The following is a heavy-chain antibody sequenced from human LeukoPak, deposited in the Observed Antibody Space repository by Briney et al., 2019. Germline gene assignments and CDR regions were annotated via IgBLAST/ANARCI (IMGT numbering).Heavy chain of an antibody. D-gene: IGHD3-22*01. CDR2: INNSGSRT. V-gene: IGHV3-23*01. J-gene: IGHJ4*02. CDR3: AKDRSPISLSGSVVVVITVPDY. CDR1: GFTFSNYA. Sequence: PGGSLRLSCAASGFTFSNYAMTWVRQAPGKGLEWVSVINNSGSRTYYADSVKGRFTISRDNSKNTLYLQMNNLTAEDTAVYFCAKDRSPISLSGSVVVVITVPDYWGQGTLVTVSS.